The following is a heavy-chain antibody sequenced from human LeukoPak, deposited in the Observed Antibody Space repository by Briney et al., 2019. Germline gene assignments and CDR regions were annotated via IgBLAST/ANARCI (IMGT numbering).Heavy chain of an antibody. CDR2: IYYSGSA. CDR1: GGSVGSGGYY. Sequence: SETLSLTCTVSGGSVGSGGYYWTWIRQHPGKGQEWIGYIYYSGSAYYNPSLKSRVIISVATSKNQFSLNLTSVTAADTAVYYCATVPAAIRAVDYWGQGTLVTVSS. CDR3: ATVPAAIRAVDY. D-gene: IGHD2-2*01. J-gene: IGHJ4*02. V-gene: IGHV4-31*03.